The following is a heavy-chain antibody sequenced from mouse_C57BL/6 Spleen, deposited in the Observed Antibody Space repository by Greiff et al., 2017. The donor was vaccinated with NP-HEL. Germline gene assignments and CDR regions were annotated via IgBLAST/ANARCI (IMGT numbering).Heavy chain of an antibody. Sequence: LQQPGAELVRPGSSVKLSCKASGYTFTSYWMDWVKQRPGQGLEWIGAIYPGNSDTSYNQKFKGKAKLTAVTSASTAYMELSSLTNEDSAVYYCTRGGKSNWDYFDYWGQGTTLTVSS. D-gene: IGHD4-1*01. CDR3: TRGGKSNWDYFDY. CDR2: IYPGNSDT. CDR1: GYTFTSYW. J-gene: IGHJ2*01. V-gene: IGHV1-5*01.